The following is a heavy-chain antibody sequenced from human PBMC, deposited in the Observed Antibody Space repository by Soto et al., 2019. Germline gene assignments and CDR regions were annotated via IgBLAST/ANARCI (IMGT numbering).Heavy chain of an antibody. CDR1: GFTVSSNY. CDR3: ARPSVAATGFEH. V-gene: IGHV3-66*01. D-gene: IGHD2-15*01. Sequence: GGSLRLSCAASGFTVSSNYMSWVRQAPGKGLEWVSVIYSGGSTYYADSVKGRFTISRDNSKNTLYLQMNSLRAEDTAVYYCARPSVAATGFEHWGQGTLVTVSS. J-gene: IGHJ4*02. CDR2: IYSGGST.